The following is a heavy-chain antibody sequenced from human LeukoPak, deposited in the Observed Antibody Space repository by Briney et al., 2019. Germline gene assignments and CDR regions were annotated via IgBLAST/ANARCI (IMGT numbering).Heavy chain of an antibody. V-gene: IGHV4-39*07. CDR1: GGSVSSGDYY. CDR3: ARDQLLSYYFDY. CDR2: IYHSGST. Sequence: SETLSLTCTVSGGSVSSGDYYWSWIRQPPGKGLEWIGSIYHSGSTYYNPSLKSRVTISVDTSKNQFSLKLSSVTAADTAVYYCARDQLLSYYFDYWGQGTLVTVSS. D-gene: IGHD2-2*01. J-gene: IGHJ4*02.